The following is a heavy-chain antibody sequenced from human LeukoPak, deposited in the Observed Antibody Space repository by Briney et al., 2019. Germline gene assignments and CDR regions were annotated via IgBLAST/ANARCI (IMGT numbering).Heavy chain of an antibody. Sequence: GGSLRLSCAASGFTFSSYSMNWVRQAPGKGLEWVSYISSSSSTIYYADSVKGRFTISRDNAKNSLYLQMNSLRAEDTAVYYCARDLNSGRSAFDIWGQGTMVTVSS. D-gene: IGHD4-23*01. CDR2: ISSSSSTI. CDR1: GFTFSSYS. J-gene: IGHJ3*02. CDR3: ARDLNSGRSAFDI. V-gene: IGHV3-48*01.